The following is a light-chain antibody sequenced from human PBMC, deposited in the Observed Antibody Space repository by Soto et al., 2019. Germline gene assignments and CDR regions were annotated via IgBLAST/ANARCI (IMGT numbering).Light chain of an antibody. Sequence: EIVLTQSPGTRSLSPGERATLSCRASQSVSSTYLAWYQQKPGQAPRLLIYGASSRATGIPDRFSGSGSGTDFTLTISRLEPEDFAVYYCQRYDISPFPFGQGTKLEIK. V-gene: IGKV3-20*01. J-gene: IGKJ2*01. CDR2: GAS. CDR1: QSVSSTY. CDR3: QRYDISPFP.